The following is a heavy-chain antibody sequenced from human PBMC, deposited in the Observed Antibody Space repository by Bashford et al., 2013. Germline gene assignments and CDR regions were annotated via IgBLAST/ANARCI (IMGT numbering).Heavy chain of an antibody. CDR2: IVPSGTST. V-gene: IGHV3-23*01. CDR3: AKDRDDYGDPECFDI. Sequence: VRQAPGKGLEWVCGIVPSGTSTYCADAVKGRFTISRDNSKNTLYLQMNSLRAEDTAVYYCAKDRDDYGDPECFDIWGPRDNGHRLL. D-gene: IGHD4-17*01. J-gene: IGHJ3*02.